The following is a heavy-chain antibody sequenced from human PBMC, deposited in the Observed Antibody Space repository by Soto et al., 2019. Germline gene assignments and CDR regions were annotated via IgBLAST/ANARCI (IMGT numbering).Heavy chain of an antibody. J-gene: IGHJ4*02. CDR3: AKDLGPLWSGYYCLDY. D-gene: IGHD3-3*01. CDR2: ISYDGSNK. V-gene: IGHV3-30*18. Sequence: GGSLRLSCAASGFTFSSYGMHWVRQAPGKGLEWVAVISYDGSNKYYADSVKGRFTISRDNSKNTLYLQMNSLRAEDTAVYYCAKDLGPLWSGYYCLDYWGQGTLVTVSS. CDR1: GFTFSSYG.